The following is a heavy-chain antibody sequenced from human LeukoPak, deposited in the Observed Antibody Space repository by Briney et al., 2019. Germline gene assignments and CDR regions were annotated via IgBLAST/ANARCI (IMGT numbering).Heavy chain of an antibody. V-gene: IGHV3-7*01. CDR2: IKQDGSQE. CDR3: ARGVPYDSWSGPHYSDY. D-gene: IGHD3-3*01. CDR1: GFTFSNYA. J-gene: IGHJ4*02. Sequence: SGGSLRLSCAASGFTFSNYAMSWVRQAPGKGLEWVAHIKQDGSQEYYVDSVKGRFTISRDSAKNSLYLQMNSLRAEDTAVYYCARGVPYDSWSGPHYSDYWGQGTLVTVSS.